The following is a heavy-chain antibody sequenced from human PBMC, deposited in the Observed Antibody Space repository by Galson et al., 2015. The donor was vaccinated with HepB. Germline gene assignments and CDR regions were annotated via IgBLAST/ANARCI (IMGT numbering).Heavy chain of an antibody. CDR1: GFTFSSYA. J-gene: IGHJ4*02. D-gene: IGHD2-15*01. CDR3: ARDGGFCSGGSCYSTYYFDY. CDR2: ISYDGSNK. Sequence: SLRLSCAASGFTFSSYAMHWVRQAPGKGLEWVAVISYDGSNKYYADSVKGRFTISRDNSKNTLYLQMNSLRAEDTAVYYCARDGGFCSGGSCYSTYYFDYWGQGTLVTVSS. V-gene: IGHV3-30-3*01.